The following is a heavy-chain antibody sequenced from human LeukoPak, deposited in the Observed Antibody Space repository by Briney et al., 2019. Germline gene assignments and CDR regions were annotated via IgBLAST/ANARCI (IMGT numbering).Heavy chain of an antibody. CDR2: ISYDGSNK. V-gene: IGHV3-30*18. D-gene: IGHD3-10*01. CDR1: GFTFSSYG. CDR3: AKAKGKGPGMVRGPDY. Sequence: PGGSLRLSCAASGFTFSSYGMHWVRQAPGKGLEWVAVISYDGSNKYYADSVKGRFTISRDNSENTLYLQMNSLRAEDTAVYYCAKAKGKGPGMVRGPDYWGQGTLVTVSS. J-gene: IGHJ4*02.